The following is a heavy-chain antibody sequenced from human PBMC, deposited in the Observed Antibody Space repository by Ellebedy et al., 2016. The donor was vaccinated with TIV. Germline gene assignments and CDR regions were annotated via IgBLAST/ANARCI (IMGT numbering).Heavy chain of an antibody. Sequence: SETLSLTXTVSGGSISSSSYYWGWIRQPPGKGLEWIGSIYYSGSTYYNPSLKSRVTISVDTSKNQFSLKLSSVTAADTAVYYCARRSRVLDVWGQGTMVTVSS. D-gene: IGHD5-24*01. V-gene: IGHV4-39*07. CDR2: IYYSGST. J-gene: IGHJ6*01. CDR1: GGSISSSSYY. CDR3: ARRSRVLDV.